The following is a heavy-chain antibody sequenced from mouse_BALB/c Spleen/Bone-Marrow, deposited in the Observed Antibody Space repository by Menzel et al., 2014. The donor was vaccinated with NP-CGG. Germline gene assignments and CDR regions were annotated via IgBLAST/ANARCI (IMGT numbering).Heavy chain of an antibody. CDR1: GYTFTIYW. D-gene: IGHD1-1*01. J-gene: IGHJ3*01. CDR3: ARSGTVVDPALID. Sequence: VMLVESGAELAKPGASVKMSCKASGYTFTIYWTHWVKQRPGQGLEWIGYIDPSTGYTEYNQKFKYKAALAADKSSSTAYMQPSSLTAEDSAVYCGARSGTVVDPALIDCGQGTLVTVSA. CDR2: IDPSTGYT. V-gene: IGHV1-7*01.